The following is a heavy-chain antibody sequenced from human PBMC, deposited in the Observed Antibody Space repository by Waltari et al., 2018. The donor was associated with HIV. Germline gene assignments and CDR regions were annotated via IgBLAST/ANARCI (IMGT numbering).Heavy chain of an antibody. CDR3: AKGGANPIDF. D-gene: IGHD1-26*01. J-gene: IGHJ4*02. Sequence: EVRLVESGGGLVQPGGSLRLSCTASGFTLSSYWMHWVRQAPGKGLVGVSHINSDGSTKSYADSVKGRFTISRDNAKNTLYLQMNSLRAEDTAVYYCAKGGANPIDFWGQGTLVTVSS. CDR2: INSDGSTK. V-gene: IGHV3-74*01. CDR1: GFTLSSYW.